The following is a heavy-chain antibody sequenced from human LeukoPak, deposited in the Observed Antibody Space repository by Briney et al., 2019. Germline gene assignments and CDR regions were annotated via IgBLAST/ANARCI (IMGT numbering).Heavy chain of an antibody. V-gene: IGHV3-7*01. Sequence: GGSLRLSCAASGFTFSSYWMSWVRQAPGKGLEWVANIKQDGREKYYVDSVKGRFTISRDNAKNSLYLQMNSLRAEDTAVYYCARLWEPATVTTMVYYFDYWGQGTLVTVSS. CDR1: GFTFSSYW. CDR2: IKQDGREK. CDR3: ARLWEPATVTTMVYYFDY. J-gene: IGHJ4*02. D-gene: IGHD4-17*01.